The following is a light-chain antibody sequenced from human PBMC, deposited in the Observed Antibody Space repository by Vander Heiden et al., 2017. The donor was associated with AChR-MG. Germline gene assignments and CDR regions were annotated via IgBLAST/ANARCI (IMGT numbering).Light chain of an antibody. J-gene: IGKJ3*01. Sequence: DIQMTQSPSSLSASVGDRVTITCRASLNIDKHLNWYQQKPGKAPEVLIYVASNLQSGVPSRFSGSGSGTDFTLTISSLQPEDVATYYCQQSYSSLSFGPGTKVDIK. CDR3: QQSYSSLS. CDR1: LNIDKH. CDR2: VAS. V-gene: IGKV1-39*01.